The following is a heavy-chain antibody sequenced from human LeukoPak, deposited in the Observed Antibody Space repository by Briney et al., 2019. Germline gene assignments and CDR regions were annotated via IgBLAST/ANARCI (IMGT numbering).Heavy chain of an antibody. Sequence: ASVKVSCKASGYTFTGYYIHWVRQAPGQGLEWMGWINPNSGGTNYAQKFQGRVTMTRDTSISTAYMDLSRLRSDDTAVYYCARSGQGDRSGIDCWGQGTLVTVSS. CDR3: ARSGQGDRSGIDC. D-gene: IGHD6-25*01. J-gene: IGHJ4*01. V-gene: IGHV1-2*02. CDR2: INPNSGGT. CDR1: GYTFTGYY.